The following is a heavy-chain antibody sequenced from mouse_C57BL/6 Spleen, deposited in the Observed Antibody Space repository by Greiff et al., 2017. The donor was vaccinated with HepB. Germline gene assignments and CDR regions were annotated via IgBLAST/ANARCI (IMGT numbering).Heavy chain of an antibody. CDR1: GFTFSDYY. Sequence: EVQLVESEGGLVQPGSSMKLSCTASGFTFSDYYMAWVRQVPEKGLEWVANINYDGSSTYYLDSLKSRFIISRDNAKNILYLQMSSLKSEDTATYYCARVHYYGSREWYFDVWGTGTTVTVSS. CDR2: INYDGSST. D-gene: IGHD1-1*01. CDR3: ARVHYYGSREWYFDV. V-gene: IGHV5-16*01. J-gene: IGHJ1*03.